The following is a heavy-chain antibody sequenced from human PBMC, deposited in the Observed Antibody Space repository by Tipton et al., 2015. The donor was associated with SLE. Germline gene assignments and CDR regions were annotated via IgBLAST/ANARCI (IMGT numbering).Heavy chain of an antibody. CDR3: MTRASVEGGELDF. J-gene: IGHJ4*02. Sequence: GLVKPSETLSLTCTVSGYSISSGYYWGWIRQPPGKGLEWIGSVYYIGTTNYNPSLESRVTISVDTSKNQFSLKLRSVTAADTAVYYCMTRASVEGGELDFWGPGTLVTVSS. D-gene: IGHD1-26*01. CDR2: VYYIGTT. V-gene: IGHV4-38-2*02. CDR1: GYSISSGYY.